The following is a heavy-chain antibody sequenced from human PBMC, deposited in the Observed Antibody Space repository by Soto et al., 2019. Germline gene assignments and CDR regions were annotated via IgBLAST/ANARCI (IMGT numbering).Heavy chain of an antibody. J-gene: IGHJ6*03. CDR3: ARYPAPYFDLYYNRDV. CDR1: GFTFSDYA. CDR2: ISGSGAST. V-gene: IGHV3-23*01. Sequence: VGSLRLSCAASGFTFSDYAMNWVRRAPGKGLEWVSAISGSGASTYYAASVKGRFTISRDNSKNTLYLRMNSLRAEDTAVYYCARYPAPYFDLYYNRDVGGIGTTVTVPS. D-gene: IGHD3-9*01.